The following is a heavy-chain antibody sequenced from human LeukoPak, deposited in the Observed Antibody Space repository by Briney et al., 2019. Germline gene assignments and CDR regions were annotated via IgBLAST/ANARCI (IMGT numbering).Heavy chain of an antibody. D-gene: IGHD6-19*01. CDR2: ISSSGGST. CDR3: AKGERRREWLVRYYGMDV. CDR1: GFTFSSYA. J-gene: IGHJ6*04. V-gene: IGHV3-23*01. Sequence: GGSLRLSCAASGFTFSSYAMSWVRQAPGKGLEWVSAISSSGGSTYYADSVKGRFTISRDNSKNTVYLKMNSVRGEDTGVYYCAKGERRREWLVRYYGMDVWGKGNTVTVSS.